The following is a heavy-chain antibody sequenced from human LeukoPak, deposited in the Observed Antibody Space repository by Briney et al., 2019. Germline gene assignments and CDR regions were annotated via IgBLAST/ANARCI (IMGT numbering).Heavy chain of an antibody. J-gene: IGHJ4*02. D-gene: IGHD4-23*01. CDR3: VRGVGNN. Sequence: GGSLRLSCAASGFTFSTNWMHWVRQGPGKGLVWVSRINTDGSITSYADSVKGRFTISRDNAKNTLYLQMNSLRAEDTAVYYCVRGVGNNWGQGTLVTFSS. CDR1: GFTFSTNW. CDR2: INTDGSIT. V-gene: IGHV3-74*01.